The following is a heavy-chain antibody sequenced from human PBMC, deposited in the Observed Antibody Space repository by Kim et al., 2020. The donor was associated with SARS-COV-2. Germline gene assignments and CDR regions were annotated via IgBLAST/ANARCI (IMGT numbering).Heavy chain of an antibody. Sequence: SETLSLTCTVSGGSISSGGYYWSWIRQHPGKGLEWIGYIYYSGSTYYNPSLKSRVTISVDTSKNQFSLKLSSVTAADTAVYYCARGEGWVYYDSSGYSSSWFDPWGQGTLVTVSS. CDR1: GGSISSGGYY. CDR2: IYYSGST. V-gene: IGHV4-31*03. CDR3: ARGEGWVYYDSSGYSSSWFDP. D-gene: IGHD3-22*01. J-gene: IGHJ5*02.